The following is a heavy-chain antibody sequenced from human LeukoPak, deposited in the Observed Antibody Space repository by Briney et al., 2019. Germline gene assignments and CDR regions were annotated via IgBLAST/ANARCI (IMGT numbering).Heavy chain of an antibody. D-gene: IGHD4-23*01. CDR3: ARGRPHGNDY. CDR2: IKPDGSDT. V-gene: IGHV3-7*01. CDR1: GFTFSSLW. J-gene: IGHJ4*02. Sequence: PGGSLRLSCAASGFTFSSLWMGWLRQAPGKGQEWVANIKPDGSDTYYVDSVKDRFTISRDNAKNTLYLQMNSLRVEDTAVYYCARGRPHGNDYWGQGTLVTVSS.